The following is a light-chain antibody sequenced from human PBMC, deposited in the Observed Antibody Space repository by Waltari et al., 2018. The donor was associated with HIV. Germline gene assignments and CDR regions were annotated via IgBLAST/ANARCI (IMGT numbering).Light chain of an antibody. CDR2: RNN. Sequence: QSVLTQPPSASGTPGQRVTISCSGSSSNLGSNYVYWYQQLPGTAPKLLIYRNNQRPSGVPDRVSGSKSGTSASLASSGLRSEDEADYYCAAWDDSLSGPWVFGRGTELTVL. J-gene: IGLJ3*02. V-gene: IGLV1-47*01. CDR1: SSNLGSNY. CDR3: AAWDDSLSGPWV.